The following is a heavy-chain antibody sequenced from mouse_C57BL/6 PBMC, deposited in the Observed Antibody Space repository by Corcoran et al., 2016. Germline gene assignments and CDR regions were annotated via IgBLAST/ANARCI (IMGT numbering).Heavy chain of an antibody. J-gene: IGHJ3*01. CDR1: GYTFTDYY. CDR3: ARSEPTFFAY. V-gene: IGHV1-26*01. Sequence: EVQLQQSGPELVKPGASVKISCKASGYTFTDYYMNWVKQSHGKSLEWIGDINPNNGGTSYNQKFKGKATLTVDKSSSTAYMELRSLTSEDSAVYYCARSEPTFFAYWGQGTLVTVSA. CDR2: INPNNGGT.